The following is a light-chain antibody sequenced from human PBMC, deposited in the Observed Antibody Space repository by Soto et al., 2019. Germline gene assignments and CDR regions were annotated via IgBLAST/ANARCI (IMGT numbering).Light chain of an antibody. J-gene: IGKJ2*01. CDR1: QTISNY. CDR2: ASF. Sequence: DIQMTQSPSSLSVSVGDRVTITCRASQTISNYLNWYQQKPGTAPQLLMYASFNLQSGVPSRFSGSGSGTDFTLTISSLQPEDFANYYCQQSYSTPYTVGQGTNLEI. V-gene: IGKV1-39*01. CDR3: QQSYSTPYT.